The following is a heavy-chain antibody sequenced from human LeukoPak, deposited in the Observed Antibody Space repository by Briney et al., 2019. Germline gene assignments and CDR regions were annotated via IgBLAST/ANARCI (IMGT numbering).Heavy chain of an antibody. CDR2: IIPIFGTA. D-gene: IGHD5-18*01. V-gene: IGHV1-69*05. Sequence: SSVKVSLKAYRGTFSSYPIRWVRQARGQCLEWMGGIIPIFGTAYYAQKFQGRVTITTDDSTRPHDMGLGSRNPESTAVYSSARVSAWDGVTRHYMDVWGKGTTVTVSS. J-gene: IGHJ6*03. CDR1: RGTFSSYP. CDR3: ARVSAWDGVTRHYMDV.